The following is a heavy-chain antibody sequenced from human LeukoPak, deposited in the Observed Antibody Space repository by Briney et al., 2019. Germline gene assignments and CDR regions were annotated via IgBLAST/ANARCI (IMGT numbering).Heavy chain of an antibody. CDR3: ARAPNYGSGNYYDY. D-gene: IGHD3-10*01. CDR1: GFSFDDYG. Sequence: GGSLRLSCAASGFSFDDYGMSWVCQIPGKGLERVSKINWNGDNTSYADSVKGRFTISRDNAKNSLYLQMNSLRAEDTALYYCARAPNYGSGNYYDYWGQGTLVTVSS. J-gene: IGHJ4*02. CDR2: INWNGDNT. V-gene: IGHV3-20*04.